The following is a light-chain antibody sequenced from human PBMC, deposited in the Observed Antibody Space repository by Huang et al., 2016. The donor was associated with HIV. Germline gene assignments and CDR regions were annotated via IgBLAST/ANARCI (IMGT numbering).Light chain of an antibody. Sequence: DIQMTQSPSSVSASVGDRVTITCRASQGISTRLAWYQQKPGRAPNRLIYGASTFQSGVAARFSGSGSASGTDFTLTISSLQPEDFATYYCQQANSFPITFGQGTRLEI. CDR2: GAS. V-gene: IGKV1D-12*01. CDR1: QGISTR. J-gene: IGKJ5*01. CDR3: QQANSFPIT.